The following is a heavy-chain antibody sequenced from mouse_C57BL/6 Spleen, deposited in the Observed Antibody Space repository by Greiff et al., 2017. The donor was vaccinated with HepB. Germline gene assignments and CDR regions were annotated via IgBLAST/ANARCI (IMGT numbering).Heavy chain of an antibody. CDR2: IDPSDSYT. Sequence: QVQLQQPGAELVMPGASVKLSCKASGYTFTSYWMHWVKQRPGQGLEWIGEIDPSDSYTNYNQKFKGKSTLTVDKSSSTAYMQLSSLTSEDSAVYYCALRYGYDAYWYFDVWGTGTTVTVSS. D-gene: IGHD2-2*01. V-gene: IGHV1-69*01. CDR3: ALRYGYDAYWYFDV. CDR1: GYTFTSYW. J-gene: IGHJ1*03.